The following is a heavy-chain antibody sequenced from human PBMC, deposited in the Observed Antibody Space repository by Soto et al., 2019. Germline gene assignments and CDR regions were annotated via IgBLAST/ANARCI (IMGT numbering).Heavy chain of an antibody. V-gene: IGHV1-24*01. J-gene: IGHJ4*02. CDR1: GYTLTELS. Sequence: ASVKVSCKVSGYTLTELSMHWVRQAPGKGLEWMGGFDPEDGETIYAQKFQGRVTMTEDTSTDTAYMELSSLRSEDTAVYYCATDLRYCSSTSCLDYWGQGTLVTSPQ. D-gene: IGHD2-2*01. CDR2: FDPEDGET. CDR3: ATDLRYCSSTSCLDY.